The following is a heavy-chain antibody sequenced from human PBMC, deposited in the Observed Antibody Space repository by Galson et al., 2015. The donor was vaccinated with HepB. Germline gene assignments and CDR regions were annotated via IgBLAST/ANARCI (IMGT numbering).Heavy chain of an antibody. J-gene: IGHJ6*03. Sequence: SLRLSCAASGFTFSSYAMSWVRQAPGKGLEWVSAISGSGGSTYYADSVKGRFTISRDNSKNTLYLQMNSLRAEDTAVYYCAKAVSKGNQYYYYYYYMDVWGKGTTVTVSS. D-gene: IGHD4-23*01. CDR1: GFTFSSYA. V-gene: IGHV3-23*01. CDR2: ISGSGGST. CDR3: AKAVSKGNQYYYYYYYMDV.